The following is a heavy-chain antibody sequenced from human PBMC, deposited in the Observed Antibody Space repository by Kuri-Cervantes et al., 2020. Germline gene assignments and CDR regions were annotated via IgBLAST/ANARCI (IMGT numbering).Heavy chain of an antibody. D-gene: IGHD3-16*01. CDR1: GGTFSSYA. CDR3: ARSQFGPNYYYYMDV. CDR2: IIPIFGTA. V-gene: IGHV1-69*13. J-gene: IGHJ6*03. Sequence: SVKVSCKASGGTFSSYAISWVRQAPGQGLEWMGGIIPIFGTANYAQKFQGRVTITADESTSTAHMELSSLRSEDTAVYYCARSQFGPNYYYYMDVWGKGTTVTVSS.